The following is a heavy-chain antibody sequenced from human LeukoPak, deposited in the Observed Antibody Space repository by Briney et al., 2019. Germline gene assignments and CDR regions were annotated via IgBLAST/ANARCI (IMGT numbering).Heavy chain of an antibody. D-gene: IGHD3-22*01. Sequence: PGGSLRLSCAVSGFTFSNYAMTWVRQAPGKGLEWVSVISASGGSTYYADSVKGRFTISRDNSKNTLYLQMNSLRAEDTAVYYCAKGPSMIGEIDYWGQGTLVTVSS. CDR3: AKGPSMIGEIDY. J-gene: IGHJ4*02. CDR1: GFTFSNYA. V-gene: IGHV3-23*01. CDR2: ISASGGST.